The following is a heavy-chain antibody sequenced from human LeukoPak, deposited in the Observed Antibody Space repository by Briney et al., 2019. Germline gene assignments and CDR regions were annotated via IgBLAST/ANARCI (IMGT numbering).Heavy chain of an antibody. D-gene: IGHD3-3*01. CDR1: GFIFNNYA. CDR3: ATDRGWRTSGYYLYYFEY. J-gene: IGHJ4*02. V-gene: IGHV3-9*01. Sequence: GGSLRLSCAGSGFIFNNYAMHWVRQAPGKGLEWVSGISWNSGSIGYADSVKGRFTISRDNAKNSLYLQMNSLRAEDTAVYYCATDRGWRTSGYYLYYFEYWGQGTLVTFSS. CDR2: ISWNSGSI.